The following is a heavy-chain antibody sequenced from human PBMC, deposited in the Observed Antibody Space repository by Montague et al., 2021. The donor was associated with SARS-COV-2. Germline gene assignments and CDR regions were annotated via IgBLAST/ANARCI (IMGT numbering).Heavy chain of an antibody. V-gene: IGHV4-31*03. D-gene: IGHD1-14*01. CDR1: CGAITSEVGY. Sequence: TLSLTCSVSCGAITSEVGYGTGSSQRTRGDLKWLCALYYNGMNHYSPSLKSRASFSLDTSKNQFSLKLTSATATDSALYFCVSSLPGNQFQFDYWGQGALVTVSS. CDR3: VSSLPGNQFQFDY. J-gene: IGHJ4*02. CDR2: LYYNGMN.